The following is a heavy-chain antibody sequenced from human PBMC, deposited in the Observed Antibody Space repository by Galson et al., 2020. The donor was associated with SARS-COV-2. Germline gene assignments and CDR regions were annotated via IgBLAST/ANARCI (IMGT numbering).Heavy chain of an antibody. J-gene: IGHJ4*02. CDR2: IFFDGSEK. D-gene: IGHD6-19*01. Sequence: GGSLRLSCAASGFTFSDHAMHWVRQAPGKGLEWVAQIFFDGSEKYYGDSVRGRFTISRDSSKNTVYLQMNNLRVDDTAVYDCARDGKSSRGWAFDYWGQGTLLTVSS. CDR1: GFTFSDHA. CDR3: ARDGKSSRGWAFDY. V-gene: IGHV3-33*01.